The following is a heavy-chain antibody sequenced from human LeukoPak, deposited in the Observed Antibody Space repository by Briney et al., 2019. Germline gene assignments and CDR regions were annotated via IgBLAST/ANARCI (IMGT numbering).Heavy chain of an antibody. CDR2: IYYSGST. Sequence: TSETLSLTCTVSGGSISSSSYYWGWIRQPPGKGLEWIGSIYYSGSTYYNPSLKSRVTISVDTSKNQFSLKLSSVTAADTAVYYCARNLGDPYDYWGQGTLVTVSS. D-gene: IGHD2-21*02. V-gene: IGHV4-39*07. J-gene: IGHJ4*02. CDR1: GGSISSSSYY. CDR3: ARNLGDPYDY.